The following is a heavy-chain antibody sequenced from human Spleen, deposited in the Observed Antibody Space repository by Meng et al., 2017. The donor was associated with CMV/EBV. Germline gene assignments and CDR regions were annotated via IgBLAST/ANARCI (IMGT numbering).Heavy chain of an antibody. D-gene: IGHD3-3*01. Sequence: GESLKISCAASGFTFSSYSMNWVRQAPGKGLEWVSFMYSGDVTYYADSVKGRFSVSRDNSKNTLYLQMNSLRAEDTAVYYCARSYYDFWSGYYNHYYYYGMDVWGQGTTVTVSS. J-gene: IGHJ6*02. CDR3: ARSYYDFWSGYYNHYYYYGMDV. V-gene: IGHV3-66*02. CDR1: GFTFSSYS. CDR2: MYSGDVT.